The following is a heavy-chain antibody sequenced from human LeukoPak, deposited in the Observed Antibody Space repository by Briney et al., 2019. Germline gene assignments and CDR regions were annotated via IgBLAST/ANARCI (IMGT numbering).Heavy chain of an antibody. D-gene: IGHD3-16*02. CDR3: ARTEGPYDYVWGSYRTIKDY. CDR1: GFTFSNYE. CDR2: ISSSGSTI. V-gene: IGHV3-48*03. J-gene: IGHJ4*02. Sequence: PGGSLRLSCAASGFTFSNYEMTWVRQAPGKGLEWISYISSSGSTIYYADSVKGRFTISRDNSKNTLYLQMNSLRAEDTAVYYCARTEGPYDYVWGSYRTIKDYWGQGTLVTVSS.